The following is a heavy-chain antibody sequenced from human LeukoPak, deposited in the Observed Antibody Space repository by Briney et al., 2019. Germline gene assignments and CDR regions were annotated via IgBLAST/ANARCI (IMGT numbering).Heavy chain of an antibody. CDR3: ARLYSAVAGTAFDP. CDR1: GYTFTSYG. D-gene: IGHD6-19*01. J-gene: IGHJ5*02. Sequence: ASVKVSCKASGYTFTSYGISWVRQAPGQGLEWMGWISAYNGNTNYAQKFQGRVTMTRDTSISTAYMELSRLRSDDTAVYYCARLYSAVAGTAFDPWGQGTLVTVSS. V-gene: IGHV1-18*01. CDR2: ISAYNGNT.